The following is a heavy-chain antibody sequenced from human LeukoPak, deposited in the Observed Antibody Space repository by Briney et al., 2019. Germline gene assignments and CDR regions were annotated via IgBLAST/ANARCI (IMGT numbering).Heavy chain of an antibody. D-gene: IGHD3-3*01. J-gene: IGHJ4*02. CDR1: GFIFSTYG. V-gene: IGHV3-30*02. CDR3: AKYVLFYDFWSGYSDY. Sequence: GGSLRLSCAASGFIFSTYGMHWVRQAPGKGLEWVAFIPFDGSNKYYADSVTDRFTISRDNSKNTLYLQMNSLRAEDTAVYYCAKYVLFYDFWSGYSDYWGQGTLVTVSS. CDR2: IPFDGSNK.